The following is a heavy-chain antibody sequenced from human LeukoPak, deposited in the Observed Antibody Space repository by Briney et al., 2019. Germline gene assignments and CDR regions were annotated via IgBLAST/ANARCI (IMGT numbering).Heavy chain of an antibody. CDR2: XXXXTXGGTS. J-gene: IGHJ3*02. Sequence: PGGSLRLSCEASGFTFSNAWMSWVRQAPGQGLEWVGRXXXXTXGGTSDYAAPVKGRFTISRDDSKNTLYLQMNSLKTEATAVYYCTTQFLGYFDWLLPHQNSDAFDIWGQGTMVTVSS. CDR1: GFTFSNAW. CDR3: TTQFLGYFDWLLPHQNSDAFDI. D-gene: IGHD3-9*01. V-gene: IGHV3-15*01.